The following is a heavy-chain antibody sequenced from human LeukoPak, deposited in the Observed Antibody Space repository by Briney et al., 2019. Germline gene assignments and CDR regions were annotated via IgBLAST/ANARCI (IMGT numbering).Heavy chain of an antibody. V-gene: IGHV4-4*07. Sequence: SETLSLTCTVVGGSITSDYWSWIRQPAGKGLEWMGRIFTSGSAAYNPSLKSRVTMSLDTSKNQFFLKLSSVTAADAAAYFCSRGGANDLWGQGTLVTVSS. D-gene: IGHD4/OR15-4a*01. CDR1: GGSITSDY. CDR3: SRGGANDL. CDR2: IFTSGSA. J-gene: IGHJ5*02.